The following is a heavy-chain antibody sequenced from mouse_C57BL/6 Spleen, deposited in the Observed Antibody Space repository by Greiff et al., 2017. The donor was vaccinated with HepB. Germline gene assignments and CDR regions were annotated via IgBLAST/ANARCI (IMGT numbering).Heavy chain of an antibody. CDR3: ARDRGYYGSRTMDY. CDR1: GYTFTSYW. CDR2: IDPSDSET. V-gene: IGHV1-52*01. J-gene: IGHJ4*01. Sequence: VQLQQPGAELVRPGSSVKLSCKASGYTFTSYWMHWVKQRPIQGLEWIGNIDPSDSETHYNQKFKDKATLTVDKSSSTAYMQLSSLTSEDSAVYYSARDRGYYGSRTMDYWGQGTSVTVSS. D-gene: IGHD1-1*01.